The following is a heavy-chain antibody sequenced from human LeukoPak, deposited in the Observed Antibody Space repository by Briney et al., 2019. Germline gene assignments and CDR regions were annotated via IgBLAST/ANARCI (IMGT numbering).Heavy chain of an antibody. CDR2: ISTYNGNT. J-gene: IGHJ4*02. D-gene: IGHD4-11*01. Sequence: GASVKVSCKASGYTFTSYGISWVRQAPGQGLEWMGWISTYNGNTNYAQKLQGRVTMTTDTSTTTAYMELRSLTSDDTAVYYCARDPTTQTFDYWCQGTLVTVSS. V-gene: IGHV1-18*01. CDR3: ARDPTTQTFDY. CDR1: GYTFTSYG.